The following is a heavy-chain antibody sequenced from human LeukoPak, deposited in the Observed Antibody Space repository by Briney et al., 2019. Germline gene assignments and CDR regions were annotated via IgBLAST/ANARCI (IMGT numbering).Heavy chain of an antibody. J-gene: IGHJ6*03. CDR3: ARGTSMVRGVSTYYYMDV. Sequence: ASVKVSCKASGYTFTGYYMHWVRQAPGQGLEWMGWINPNNGGTNYAQKFQGRVTMTRDTSISTAYMELSRLRSDDTAVYYCARGTSMVRGVSTYYYMDVWGKGTTVTVSS. V-gene: IGHV1-2*02. D-gene: IGHD3-10*01. CDR2: INPNNGGT. CDR1: GYTFTGYY.